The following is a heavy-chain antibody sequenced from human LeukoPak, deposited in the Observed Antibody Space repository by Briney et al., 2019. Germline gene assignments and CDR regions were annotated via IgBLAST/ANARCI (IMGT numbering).Heavy chain of an antibody. D-gene: IGHD3-10*01. CDR2: IRSNTDSGTT. CDR1: GFTFSNAW. V-gene: IGHV3-15*01. CDR3: STRELRYYGSGTYPVAFDI. Sequence: PGESLRLSCAASGFTFSNAWMNWVRQAPGKGLEWVGRIRSNTDSGTTDYAAPVKGRFTISRDDSINTLYLRLNGLKTADTAVYYCSTRELRYYGSGTYPVAFDIWGQGAMVTVPS. J-gene: IGHJ3*02.